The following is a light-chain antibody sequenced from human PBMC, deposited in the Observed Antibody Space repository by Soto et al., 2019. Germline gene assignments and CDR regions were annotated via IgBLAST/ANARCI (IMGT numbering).Light chain of an antibody. CDR1: QSVSSN. J-gene: IGKJ1*01. Sequence: EIVMTQSPATLSVSPGERATLSCRASQSVSSNVAWYQQKLGQAPRLLIYGASTRSTGIPARFSGSGSGTEFTLTISSLQPEDFAVYCCQQYGNLPPLTSGHGTNVEI. CDR2: GAS. V-gene: IGKV3-15*01. CDR3: QQYGNLPPLT.